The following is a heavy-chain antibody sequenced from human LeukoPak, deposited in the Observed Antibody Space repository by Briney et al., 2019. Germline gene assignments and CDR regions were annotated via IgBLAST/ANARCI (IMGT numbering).Heavy chain of an antibody. CDR3: AKALFRYCSGGSCYLYYYYYGMDV. J-gene: IGHJ6*02. CDR2: ISYDGSNK. CDR1: GFTFSSYG. Sequence: PGGSLRLSCAASGFTFSSYGMHWVRQAPGKGLEGVAVISYDGSNKYYADSVKGRFTISRDNSKNTLYLQMNSLRAEDTAVYYCAKALFRYCSGGSCYLYYYYYGMDVWGQGTTVTVSS. D-gene: IGHD2-15*01. V-gene: IGHV3-30*18.